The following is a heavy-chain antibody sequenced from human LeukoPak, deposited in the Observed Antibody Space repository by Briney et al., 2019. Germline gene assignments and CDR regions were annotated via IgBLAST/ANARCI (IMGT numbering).Heavy chain of an antibody. CDR1: GFTFSSYA. Sequence: GGSLRLSCAASGFTFSSYAMSWVRQAPGKGLEWVSAISGSGGSTYYADSVKGRFTISRDNSKNTLYLQVNSLRAEDTAVYYCAKASDYYGSGSYFDYWGQGTLVTVSS. J-gene: IGHJ4*02. CDR2: ISGSGGST. CDR3: AKASDYYGSGSYFDY. D-gene: IGHD3-10*01. V-gene: IGHV3-23*01.